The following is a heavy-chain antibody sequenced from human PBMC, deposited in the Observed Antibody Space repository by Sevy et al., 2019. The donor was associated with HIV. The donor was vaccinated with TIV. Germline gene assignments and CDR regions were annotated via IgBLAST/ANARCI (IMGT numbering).Heavy chain of an antibody. Sequence: ASVKVSCKASGGTFSSYAISWVRQAPGQGLEWMGGIIPIFGTANYAQKFQGRVTITADESTSTAYMELSSLRSEDTAVYYCSSVVVPAANPYYYYGMDVWGQGTTVTVSS. D-gene: IGHD2-2*01. CDR1: GGTFSSYA. J-gene: IGHJ6*02. CDR2: IIPIFGTA. V-gene: IGHV1-69*13. CDR3: SSVVVPAANPYYYYGMDV.